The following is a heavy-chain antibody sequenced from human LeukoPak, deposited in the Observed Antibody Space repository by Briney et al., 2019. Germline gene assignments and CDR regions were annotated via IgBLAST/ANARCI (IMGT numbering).Heavy chain of an antibody. J-gene: IGHJ5*02. CDR3: ARGTVDIVATKQFRIAAAGRYWFDP. Sequence: GGSLRLSCAASGFTFSSYEMNWVRQAPGKGLEWVSYISSSGSTIYYADSVKGRFTISRDNAKNSLYLQMNSLRSEDTAVYYCARGTVDIVATKQFRIAAAGRYWFDPWGQGTLVTVSS. CDR2: ISSSGSTI. D-gene: IGHD5-12*01. CDR1: GFTFSSYE. V-gene: IGHV3-48*03.